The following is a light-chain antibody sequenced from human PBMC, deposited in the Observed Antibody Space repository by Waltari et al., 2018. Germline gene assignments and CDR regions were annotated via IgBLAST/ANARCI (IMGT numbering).Light chain of an antibody. CDR3: CSYVGSNNDV. CDR2: EVT. Sequence: QSALTQPPSASGSPGQSVTISCTGTSCDIGGYNYFSWSQQHPGKVPKLMIYEVTKRPSGVPDRFSGSKSGNTASLTVSGLQAEDEADYYCCSYVGSNNDVFGGGTKLTVL. J-gene: IGLJ3*02. V-gene: IGLV2-8*01. CDR1: SCDIGGYNY.